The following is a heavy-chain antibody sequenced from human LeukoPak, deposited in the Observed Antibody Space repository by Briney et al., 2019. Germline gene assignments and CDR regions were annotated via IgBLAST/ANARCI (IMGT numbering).Heavy chain of an antibody. D-gene: IGHD3-10*01. CDR2: INAGNGNT. CDR1: GYTFTSYA. J-gene: IGHJ6*04. V-gene: IGHV1-3*01. CDR3: ARARTMVRGVIITGYYYGMDA. Sequence: ASVRVSCKASGYTFTSYAMHWVRQAPGQRLEWMGWINAGNGNTKYSQKFQGRVTITRDTSASTAYMELSSLRSEDTAVYYCARARTMVRGVIITGYYYGMDAWGKGTTVTVSS.